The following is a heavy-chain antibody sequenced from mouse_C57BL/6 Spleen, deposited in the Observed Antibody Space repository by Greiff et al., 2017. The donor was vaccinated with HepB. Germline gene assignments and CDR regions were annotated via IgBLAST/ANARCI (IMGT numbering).Heavy chain of an antibody. J-gene: IGHJ3*01. V-gene: IGHV1-4*01. D-gene: IGHD2-4*01. Sequence: QVQLQQSGAELARPGDSVKMSCKASGYTFTSYTMHWVKQRPGQGLEWIGYINPSSGYTKYNQKFKDKATLTADKSSSTAYMQLSSLTSEDSAVYYGARGDYDGSWFAYWGQGTLVTVSA. CDR1: GYTFTSYT. CDR2: INPSSGYT. CDR3: ARGDYDGSWFAY.